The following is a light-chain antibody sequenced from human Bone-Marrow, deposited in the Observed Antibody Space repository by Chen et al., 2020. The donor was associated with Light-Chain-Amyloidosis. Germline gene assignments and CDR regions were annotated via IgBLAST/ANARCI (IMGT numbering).Light chain of an antibody. CDR2: DDS. CDR3: QVWDRSSDRPV. J-gene: IGLJ3*02. CDR1: NIGSTS. V-gene: IGLV3-21*02. Sequence: SYVLTQPSSVSVAPGQTATIACGGNNIGSTSVHWYQQTPGQAPLLVVYDDSDRPSGIPERLSGYNSGNTAPLPHSRVEAGDEADYYWQVWDRSSDRPVFGGGTKLSVL.